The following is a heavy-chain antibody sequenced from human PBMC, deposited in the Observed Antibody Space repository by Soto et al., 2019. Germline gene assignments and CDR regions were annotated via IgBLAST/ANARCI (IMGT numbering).Heavy chain of an antibody. CDR1: GFTFSSHY. CDR3: AREDSIIIPAVSDF. D-gene: IGHD2-2*01. V-gene: IGHV3-7*03. J-gene: IGHJ4*02. Sequence: PGGSLRLSCAASGFTFSSHYMSWVRQAPGKGLEWVANIKQDGSDKYYVDSVKGRFTISRDNAKNSLFLQMNSLGAEDTGVYYCAREDSIIIPAVSDFWGQGTLVTVSS. CDR2: IKQDGSDK.